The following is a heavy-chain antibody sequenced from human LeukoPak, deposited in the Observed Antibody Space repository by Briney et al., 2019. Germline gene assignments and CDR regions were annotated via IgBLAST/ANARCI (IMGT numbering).Heavy chain of an antibody. CDR2: IYTSGST. V-gene: IGHV4-4*07. CDR1: GGSISSYY. Sequence: PSETLSLTCTVSGGSISSYYWSWIRQPAGKGVEWIGRIYTSGSTNYNPSLKSRVTMSVDTSKNQFSLKLSSVTAADTAVYYCARDRIYYDSSGYHLNHFDYWGQGTLVTVSS. CDR3: ARDRIYYDSSGYHLNHFDY. J-gene: IGHJ4*02. D-gene: IGHD3-22*01.